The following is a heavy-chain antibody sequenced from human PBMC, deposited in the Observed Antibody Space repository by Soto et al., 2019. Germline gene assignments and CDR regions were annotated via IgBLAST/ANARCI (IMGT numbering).Heavy chain of an antibody. Sequence: QVQLVQSGAEVKKPGASVTVSCKTSGYTFSNYGINWVRQAPGQGLEWMGWISGYNGNTNYAQTGQGRVTMTTDTSTGTVYMELRSVKSDDTAIYYSSRFIMVGGWFDPNYYHGMDVRGQGTRVTVSS. CDR1: GYTFSNYG. CDR3: SRFIMVGGWFDPNYYHGMDV. CDR2: ISGYNGNT. V-gene: IGHV1-18*01. D-gene: IGHD6-19*01. J-gene: IGHJ6*02.